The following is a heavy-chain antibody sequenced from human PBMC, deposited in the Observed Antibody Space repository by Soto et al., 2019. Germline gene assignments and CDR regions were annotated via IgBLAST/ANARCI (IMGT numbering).Heavy chain of an antibody. CDR3: ARGSSIAGLYYGMDV. J-gene: IGHJ6*02. V-gene: IGHV4-31*03. D-gene: IGHD6-6*01. Sequence: QVQLQESGPGLVKPSQTLSLTCTVSGGSISSGGYYWTWIRQHPGKGLEWIGYNYYSGITYYNPYLKSRVTISLDTSKNQSSLKLSSVTAADTAVYYCARGSSIAGLYYGMDVWGQGTTVTVSS. CDR2: NYYSGIT. CDR1: GGSISSGGYY.